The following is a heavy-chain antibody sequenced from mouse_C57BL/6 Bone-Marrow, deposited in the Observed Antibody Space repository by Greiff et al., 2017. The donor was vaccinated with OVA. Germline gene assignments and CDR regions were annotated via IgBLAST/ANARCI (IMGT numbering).Heavy chain of an antibody. CDR3: AKERINWDLAY. D-gene: IGHD4-1*02. J-gene: IGHJ3*01. Sequence: VQLQQSGAELARPGDSVKLSCTASGYTFTSYGISWVKQRTGQGLEWIGEIYPRSGNTYYNEKFKGKATLTADKSSSTAYMELRSLTSEDSAVYFCAKERINWDLAYWGQGTLVTVSA. CDR1: GYTFTSYG. V-gene: IGHV1-81*01. CDR2: IYPRSGNT.